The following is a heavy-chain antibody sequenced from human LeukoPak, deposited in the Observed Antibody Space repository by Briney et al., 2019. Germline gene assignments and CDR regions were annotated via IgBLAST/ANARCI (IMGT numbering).Heavy chain of an antibody. CDR2: INPNSGGT. D-gene: IGHD3-3*01. Sequence: ASVKVSCKASGYTFTGYYMHWVRQAPGQGLEWMGWINPNSGGTNYAQKFQGRVTMTRDTSISTAYMELSRLRSDDTAVYYCARGRITIFGVVILDYWGQGTLVTVSS. J-gene: IGHJ4*02. V-gene: IGHV1-2*02. CDR3: ARGRITIFGVVILDY. CDR1: GYTFTGYY.